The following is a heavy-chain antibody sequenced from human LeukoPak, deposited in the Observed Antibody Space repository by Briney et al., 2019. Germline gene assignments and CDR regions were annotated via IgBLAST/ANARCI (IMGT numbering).Heavy chain of an antibody. D-gene: IGHD4-17*01. J-gene: IGHJ4*02. CDR1: GFTFSSYS. Sequence: PGGSLRLSCAASGFTFSSYSMNWVRQAPGKGLEWVSGINWNGGRTGYADSAKGRFTISRDNAKNSLYLQMNSLRAEDTALYYCARDYDYGDYPGYWGQGTLVTVSS. V-gene: IGHV3-20*04. CDR2: INWNGGRT. CDR3: ARDYDYGDYPGY.